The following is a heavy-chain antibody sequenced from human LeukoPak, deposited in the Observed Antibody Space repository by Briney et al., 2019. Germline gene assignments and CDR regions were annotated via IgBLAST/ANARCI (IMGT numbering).Heavy chain of an antibody. D-gene: IGHD2-2*01. CDR2: ISGSGG. CDR1: GFTFSSYA. CDR3: AKDVYYGGSTTTFDY. V-gene: IGHV3-23*01. Sequence: GGSLRLSCAASGFTFSSYAMSWVRQAPGEGLEWVSAISGSGGYYADSVKGRFTISRDNSKNTLYLQMNSLRAEDSAVYYCAKDVYYGGSTTTFDYWGQGILVTVSS. J-gene: IGHJ4*02.